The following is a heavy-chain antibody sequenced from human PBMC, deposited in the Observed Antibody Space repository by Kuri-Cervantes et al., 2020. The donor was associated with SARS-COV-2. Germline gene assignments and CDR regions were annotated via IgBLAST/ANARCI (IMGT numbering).Heavy chain of an antibody. V-gene: IGHV3-48*03. CDR1: GFTFSSYE. Sequence: GGSLRLSCAASGFTFSSYEMNWVRQAPGKGLEWVSYISSSGSTYIFYSVTVKVSFTISRDDSNNTLYLQMNSLKTEDTAVYYCTAYYMVRNWGQGTLVTVSS. D-gene: IGHD3-10*01. CDR2: ISSSGSTYI. J-gene: IGHJ4*02. CDR3: TAYYMVRN.